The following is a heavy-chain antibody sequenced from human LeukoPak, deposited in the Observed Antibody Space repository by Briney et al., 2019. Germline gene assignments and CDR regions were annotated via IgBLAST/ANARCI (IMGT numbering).Heavy chain of an antibody. J-gene: IGHJ4*02. CDR2: ISYDGSNK. D-gene: IGHD2-2*01. CDR3: ARVGVVVPAASDY. Sequence: GGSLRLSCAASGFTFSSYGMHWVRQAPGKGLEWVAVISYDGSNKYYADSVKGRFTISRDNSKNTLYLQMNSLRAEDTAVYYCARVGVVVPAASDYWGQGTLVTVSS. CDR1: GFTFSSYG. V-gene: IGHV3-30*19.